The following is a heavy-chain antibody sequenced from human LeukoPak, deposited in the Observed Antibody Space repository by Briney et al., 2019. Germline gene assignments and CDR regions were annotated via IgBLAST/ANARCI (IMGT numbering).Heavy chain of an antibody. CDR3: ARDRRDGYNLYYFDL. V-gene: IGHV4-61*02. D-gene: IGHD5-24*01. Sequence: SETLSLTCTVSGGSIYSGSYYWSWIRQPAGKGLEWIGRIYTSGSTNYNPSLKSRVTISVDTSKDQFSLKLSSVTAAHTAVYYCARDRRDGYNLYYFDLWGQGTLVTVSS. J-gene: IGHJ4*02. CDR2: IYTSGST. CDR1: GGSIYSGSYY.